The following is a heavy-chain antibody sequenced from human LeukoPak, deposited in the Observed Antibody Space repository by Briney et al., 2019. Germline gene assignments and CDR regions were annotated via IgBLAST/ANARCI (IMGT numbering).Heavy chain of an antibody. D-gene: IGHD3-3*01. CDR2: MSPNSGNT. Sequence: ASVKVSCKASGYTLTSYGISWVRQAPGQGLEWMGWMSPNSGNTGYAQKFQGRVTITADESTSTAYMELSSLRSEDTAVYYCARDRVQAIFGVAEYFQHWGQGTLVTVSS. V-gene: IGHV1-18*01. CDR3: ARDRVQAIFGVAEYFQH. J-gene: IGHJ1*01. CDR1: GYTLTSYG.